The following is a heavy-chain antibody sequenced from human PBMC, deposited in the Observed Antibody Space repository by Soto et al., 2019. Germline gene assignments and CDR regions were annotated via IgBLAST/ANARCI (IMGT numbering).Heavy chain of an antibody. CDR2: IFPSDSDT. D-gene: IGHD3-22*01. V-gene: IGHV5-51*01. CDR3: ARKDKSGYFNWFDP. CDR1: GYRFTSYW. J-gene: IGHJ5*02. Sequence: GESLKISCRTSGYRFTSYWIAWVRQMPGKGLEWMGIIFPSDSDTRYSPSSQGQVTISADRSTSTVFLQWASLKASDTAVYFCARKDKSGYFNWFDPWGQGTLVTVSS.